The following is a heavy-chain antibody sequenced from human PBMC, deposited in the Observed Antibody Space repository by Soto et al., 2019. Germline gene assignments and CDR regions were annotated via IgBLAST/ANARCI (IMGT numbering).Heavy chain of an antibody. CDR2: ISGSGSNK. J-gene: IGHJ6*03. D-gene: IGHD3-3*01. V-gene: IGHV3-23*01. Sequence: GGSLRLSCAASGFSFDTYAMSWVRQAPGKGLEWVAVISGSGSNKYYADSVKGRFTISRDNSKNTLYLQMNSLRAEDTAVYYCAKHLPDFWSGIGYMDVWGKGTTVTVSS. CDR3: AKHLPDFWSGIGYMDV. CDR1: GFSFDTYA.